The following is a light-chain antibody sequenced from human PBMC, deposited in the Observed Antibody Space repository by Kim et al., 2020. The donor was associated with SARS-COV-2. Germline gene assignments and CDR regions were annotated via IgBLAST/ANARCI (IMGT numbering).Light chain of an antibody. CDR1: SSRRCY. V-gene: IGLV3-19*01. CDR2: GKN. CDR3: NSRDSSGNPLV. J-gene: IGLJ3*02. Sequence: AVVEQARSTCQGGSSRRCYESRYQQKQGQAAVLVIYGKNNRPSGIPHRFSGSSSGNTASSTTTGAQAEDEADYYCNSRDSSGNPLVFGGGTQLTVL.